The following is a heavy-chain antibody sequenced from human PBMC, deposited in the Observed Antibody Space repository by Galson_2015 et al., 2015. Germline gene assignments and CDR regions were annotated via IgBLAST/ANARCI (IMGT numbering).Heavy chain of an antibody. D-gene: IGHD4-11*01. V-gene: IGHV3-23*01. Sequence: SLRLSCAASGFTFSSYVMNWVRQAPGKGLEWVSAISGSGGSTYYADSVKGRFTISRDNSKNTLYLQMNSLRADDTAIYYCARSPSVTPGYKYGMDVWGQGTTVTVSS. CDR1: GFTFSSYV. CDR3: ARSPSVTPGYKYGMDV. CDR2: ISGSGGST. J-gene: IGHJ6*02.